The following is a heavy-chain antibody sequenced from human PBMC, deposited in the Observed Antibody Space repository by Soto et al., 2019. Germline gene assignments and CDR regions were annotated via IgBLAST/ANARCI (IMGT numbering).Heavy chain of an antibody. CDR1: GFSFSTYG. D-gene: IGHD2-21*02. Sequence: PGGSLRLSCAASGFSFSTYGMHWVRQAPGKGLEWMTVIWYDGSQKYYGDSVNGRFTISRDNSKNTVYLQMNSLRVEDTAVYYCVKDHCGGDCYSEPYFGFWGRGSQVTVSS. CDR2: IWYDGSQK. V-gene: IGHV3-33*06. J-gene: IGHJ4*02. CDR3: VKDHCGGDCYSEPYFGF.